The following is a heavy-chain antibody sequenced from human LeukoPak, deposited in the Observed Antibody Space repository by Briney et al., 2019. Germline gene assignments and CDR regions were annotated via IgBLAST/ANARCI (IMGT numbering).Heavy chain of an antibody. CDR1: GFTLSGYW. CDR3: ARYVVASACFYS. Sequence: PGGSLRLSCAASGFTLSGYWMHWVRQAPGEGLVWVSRMNSDGTVTTYADSVRGRFTISRDNARNTLYLQMSSLRAEDTAVYYCARYVVASACFYSWGQGTPVTVSS. D-gene: IGHD2-21*01. J-gene: IGHJ4*02. CDR2: MNSDGTVT. V-gene: IGHV3-74*01.